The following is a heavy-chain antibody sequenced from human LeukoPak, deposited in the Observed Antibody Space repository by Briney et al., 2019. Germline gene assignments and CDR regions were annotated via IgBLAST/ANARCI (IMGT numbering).Heavy chain of an antibody. D-gene: IGHD2-15*01. J-gene: IGHJ4*02. V-gene: IGHV7-4-1*02. CDR1: GYTFTSYA. CDR3: ARAHCSGGSCYSVDFDY. CDR2: INTNTGNP. Sequence: ASVRVSCKASGYTFTSYAVNWVRQAPGQGLEWMGWINTNTGNPTYAQGFTGRFVFSLDTSVSTAYLQISSLKAEDTAVYYCARAHCSGGSCYSVDFDYWGQGTLVTVSS.